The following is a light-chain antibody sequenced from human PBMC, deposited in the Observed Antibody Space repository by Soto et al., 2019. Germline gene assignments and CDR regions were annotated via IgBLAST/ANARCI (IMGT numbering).Light chain of an antibody. J-gene: IGKJ4*01. CDR1: QSVSSTF. CDR2: GAS. Sequence: DIVLTQSPGTLSLSPGDRATLSCWASQSVSSTFLGWYQQKPGQAPRLLIYGASNRASGIPDRFSGSGSGTDFTLTIRRLEPEDFAVYYCQQYGSSPLTFGGGTKIEIK. CDR3: QQYGSSPLT. V-gene: IGKV3-20*01.